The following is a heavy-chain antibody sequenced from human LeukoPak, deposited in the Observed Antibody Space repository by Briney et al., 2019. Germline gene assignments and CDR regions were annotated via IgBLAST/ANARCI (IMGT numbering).Heavy chain of an antibody. CDR2: ISGSGDNT. V-gene: IGHV3-23*01. Sequence: GGSLRLSCAASGFTFRRYAMSWVRQAPGKGLEWGSAISGSGDNTYYADSVKGRCTISRDNSENTLYLQMNSLRAEDTAVYYCAKGTGYSSGWAFDYWGQGTLVTVSS. J-gene: IGHJ4*02. D-gene: IGHD6-19*01. CDR3: AKGTGYSSGWAFDY. CDR1: GFTFRRYA.